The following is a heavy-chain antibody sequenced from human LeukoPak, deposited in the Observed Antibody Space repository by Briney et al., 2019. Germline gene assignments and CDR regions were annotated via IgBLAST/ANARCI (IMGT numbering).Heavy chain of an antibody. J-gene: IGHJ4*02. Sequence: ASVKVSCKASGYTFTGYYMHWVRQAPGQGLKWMGWINPNSGGTNYAQKFQGRVTMTRDTSISTAYMELSRLRSDDTAVYYCASYYSGNYSRNFDYWGQGTLVTVSS. D-gene: IGHD1-26*01. CDR1: GYTFTGYY. CDR2: INPNSGGT. V-gene: IGHV1-2*02. CDR3: ASYYSGNYSRNFDY.